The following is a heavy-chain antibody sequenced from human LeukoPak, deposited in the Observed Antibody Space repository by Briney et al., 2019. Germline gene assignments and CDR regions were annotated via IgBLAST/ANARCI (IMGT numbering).Heavy chain of an antibody. CDR2: INPDGSTT. CDR3: ARGRYYYDPLVS. CDR1: GFTFDTYW. J-gene: IGHJ4*02. D-gene: IGHD3-22*01. V-gene: IGHV3-74*01. Sequence: PGGSLRLSCAASGFTFDTYWMHWVRQGPGEGLVWVSRINPDGSTTIYAYSVKGRFTISRDNPKNTLYLQMSYLSAEDTALYYCARGRYYYDPLVSWGQGTLVTVSS.